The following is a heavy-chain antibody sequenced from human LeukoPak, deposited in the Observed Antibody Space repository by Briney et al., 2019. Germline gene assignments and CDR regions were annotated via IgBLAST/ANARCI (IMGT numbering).Heavy chain of an antibody. CDR1: GFTFSSYA. CDR3: VTDRRGILVRGTTFDY. D-gene: IGHD3-10*01. V-gene: IGHV3-64D*06. Sequence: GGSLRLSCSASGFTFSSYAMHWVRQAPGKGLEYVSAISGNGGSTYYADSVKGRFTISRDNSRNTLYLQMSSLRAEDTAVYYCVTDRRGILVRGTTFDYWGQGTLVTVSS. CDR2: ISGNGGST. J-gene: IGHJ4*02.